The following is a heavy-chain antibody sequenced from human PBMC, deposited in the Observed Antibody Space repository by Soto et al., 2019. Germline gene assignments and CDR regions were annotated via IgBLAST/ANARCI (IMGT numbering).Heavy chain of an antibody. CDR2: IDPSDSYT. CDR3: ARHRKYCSSTSCSTVFDY. V-gene: IGHV5-10-1*01. J-gene: IGHJ4*02. D-gene: IGHD2-2*01. Sequence: PGESLKISCKGSGYSFTSYWISWVRQMPGKGLEWMGRIDPSDSYTNYSPSFQGHVTISADKSISTAYLQWSSLKASDTAMYYCARHRKYCSSTSCSTVFDYWGQGTLVTVSS. CDR1: GYSFTSYW.